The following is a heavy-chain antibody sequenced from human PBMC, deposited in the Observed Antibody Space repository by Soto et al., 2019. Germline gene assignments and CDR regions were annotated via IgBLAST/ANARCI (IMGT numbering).Heavy chain of an antibody. Sequence: QVPLVQSGAEVKKPGASVKVSCKASGYTFTGYYMHWVRQAPGQGLEWMGWINPNSGGTNYAQKFQGWVTMTRDTSISTAYMELSRLRSDDTAVYYCARGKATVTTYYYYYGMDVWGQGTTVTVSS. CDR1: GYTFTGYY. CDR3: ARGKATVTTYYYYYGMDV. J-gene: IGHJ6*02. CDR2: INPNSGGT. V-gene: IGHV1-2*04. D-gene: IGHD4-17*01.